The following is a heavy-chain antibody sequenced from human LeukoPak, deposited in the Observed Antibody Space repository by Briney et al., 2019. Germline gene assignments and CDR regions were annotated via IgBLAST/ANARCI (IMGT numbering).Heavy chain of an antibody. Sequence: GGSLRLSCAASGFTVSSNYMSWVHQAPGKGLEWVSVIYSGGSTYYADSVKGRFTISRHNSKNTLYLQMNSLRAEDAAVYYCARGRLLMGGYYFDYWGQGTLVTVSS. CDR3: ARGRLLMGGYYFDY. CDR1: GFTVSSNY. D-gene: IGHD2-21*02. J-gene: IGHJ4*02. V-gene: IGHV3-53*04. CDR2: IYSGGST.